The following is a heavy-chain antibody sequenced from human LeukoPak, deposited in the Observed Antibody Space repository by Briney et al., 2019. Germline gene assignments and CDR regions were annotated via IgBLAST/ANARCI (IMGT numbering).Heavy chain of an antibody. Sequence: GGSLRLSCAASGFTVSSNYMTWVRQAPGKGLEWVSVIYSGGSTYHADSVKGRFTISRDNSKNTLYLQMNSLRAEDTAVYYCASGLPPGIIDYWGQGTLVTVSS. CDR1: GFTVSSNY. D-gene: IGHD1-14*01. J-gene: IGHJ4*02. V-gene: IGHV3-53*01. CDR3: ASGLPPGIIDY. CDR2: IYSGGST.